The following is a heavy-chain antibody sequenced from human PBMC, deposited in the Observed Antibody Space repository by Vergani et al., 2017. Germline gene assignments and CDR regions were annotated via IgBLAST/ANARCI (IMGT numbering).Heavy chain of an antibody. D-gene: IGHD4-17*01. V-gene: IGHV4-4*02. CDR1: GGSLSSSNW. Sequence: QVQLQESGPGLVKPSGTLSLTCAVSGGSLSSSNWWSWVRQPPGKGLEWIGEIYHSGSTNYNPSLKSRVTISVDKAKNQFSLKLSSVTAADTAVYYCARERAYGGDYVGEQGNWFDPWGQGTLVTVSS. J-gene: IGHJ5*02. CDR2: IYHSGST. CDR3: ARERAYGGDYVGEQGNWFDP.